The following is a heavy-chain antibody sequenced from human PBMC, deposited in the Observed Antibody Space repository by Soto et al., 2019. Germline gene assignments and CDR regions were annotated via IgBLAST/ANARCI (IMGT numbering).Heavy chain of an antibody. CDR2: IYYSGST. Sequence: SETLSLTCTVSGGSVSSGNYYWSWIRQPPGKRLEWIGYIYYSGSTNYNPSLKSRVTISVDTSKNQFSLKLSSVTVADTAVYYCERDGLGIDRCGQVSQVTVSS. CDR3: ERDGLGIDR. D-gene: IGHD1-20*01. V-gene: IGHV4-61*01. CDR1: GGSVSSGNYY. J-gene: IGHJ5*02.